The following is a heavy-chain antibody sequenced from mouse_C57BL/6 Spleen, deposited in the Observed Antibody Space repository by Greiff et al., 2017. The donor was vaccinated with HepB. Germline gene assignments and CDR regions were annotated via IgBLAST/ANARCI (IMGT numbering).Heavy chain of an antibody. D-gene: IGHD3-2*02. J-gene: IGHJ2*01. CDR1: GYTFTDYY. Sequence: VKVVESGAELVRPGASVKLSCKASGYTFTDYYINWVKQRPGQGLEWIARIYPGSGNTYYNEKFKGKATLTAEKSSSTAYMQLSSLTSEYSAVSFCARWGSSGYLYYWGHGTPLPVSS. CDR2: IYPGSGNT. V-gene: IGHV1-76*01. CDR3: ARWGSSGYLYY.